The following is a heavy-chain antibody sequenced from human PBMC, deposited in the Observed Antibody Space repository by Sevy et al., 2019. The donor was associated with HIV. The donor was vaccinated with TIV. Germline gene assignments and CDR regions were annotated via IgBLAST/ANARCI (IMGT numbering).Heavy chain of an antibody. CDR3: ARVGYYDFWSGYYNPGWFDP. D-gene: IGHD3-3*01. V-gene: IGHV1-8*01. J-gene: IGHJ5*02. CDR1: GYTFTSYD. Sequence: ASVKVSGKASGYTFTSYDINWVRQATGQGLEWMGWMNPNSGNTGYAQNFQGRVTMSRNTSISTAYMDLSSLRSEETAVYYCARVGYYDFWSGYYNPGWFDPWGQGTLVTVSS. CDR2: MNPNSGNT.